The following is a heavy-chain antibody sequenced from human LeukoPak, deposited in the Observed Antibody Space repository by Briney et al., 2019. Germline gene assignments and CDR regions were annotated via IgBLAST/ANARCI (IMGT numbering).Heavy chain of an antibody. CDR1: GGSISSYY. J-gene: IGHJ6*03. CDR3: ARQLYSSGSYYAPMDV. V-gene: IGHV4-39*01. Sequence: SETLSLTCTVSGGSISSYYWGWIRQPPGKGLEWIGTIYYSGSTYYNPSLTSRVTISVDTSKNQFSLKLSSVTATDTAVYYCARQLYSSGSYYAPMDVWGKGTTVTISS. CDR2: IYYSGST. D-gene: IGHD3-10*01.